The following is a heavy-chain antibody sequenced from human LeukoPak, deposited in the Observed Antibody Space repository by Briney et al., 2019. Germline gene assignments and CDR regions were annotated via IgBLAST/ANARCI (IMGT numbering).Heavy chain of an antibody. V-gene: IGHV3-21*01. CDR3: ARDTGYGDRPGNFDY. J-gene: IGHJ4*02. D-gene: IGHD4-17*01. CDR1: GFTFSSYS. Sequence: GGSLRLSCAASGFTFSSYSMNWVRQAPGKGLEWVSSISSSSSYIYYADSVKGRFTISRDSAKNSLYLQMNSLRAEDTAVYYCARDTGYGDRPGNFDYWGQGTLVTVSS. CDR2: ISSSSSYI.